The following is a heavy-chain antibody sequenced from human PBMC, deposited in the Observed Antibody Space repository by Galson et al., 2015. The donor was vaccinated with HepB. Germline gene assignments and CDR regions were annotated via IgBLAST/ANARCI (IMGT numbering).Heavy chain of an antibody. Sequence: SLRLSCAASGFTLDTYDMTWVRQAPGKGLDRVSSISGNDGRTYYADSVKGRFTISRDVSKNTLSLQMHSLRADDTAVYYCARVGGAYYYDISGALLDFWGQGTLVSVSA. CDR1: GFTLDTYD. J-gene: IGHJ4*02. V-gene: IGHV3-23*01. CDR3: ARVGGAYYYDISGALLDF. CDR2: ISGNDGRT. D-gene: IGHD3-22*01.